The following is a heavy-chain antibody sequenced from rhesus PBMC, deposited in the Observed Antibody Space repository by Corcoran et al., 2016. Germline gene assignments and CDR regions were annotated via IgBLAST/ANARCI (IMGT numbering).Heavy chain of an antibody. CDR2: ISYTGKTK. J-gene: IGHJ4*01. Sequence: EVQLVETGGGLVQPGGSLKLSCAASGFTFSSYDMSWVRQAPGKGLEWVSYISYTGKTKRYADSVKGRFTISRDNAKNALSLQMSSLRAEDTAVYYCTRERGYSYGRNFDYWGQGVLVTVSS. CDR1: GFTFSSYD. CDR3: TRERGYSYGRNFDY. V-gene: IGHV3-136*01. D-gene: IGHD5-36*01.